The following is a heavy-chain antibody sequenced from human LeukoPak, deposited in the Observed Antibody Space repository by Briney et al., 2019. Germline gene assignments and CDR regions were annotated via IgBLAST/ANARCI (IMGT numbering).Heavy chain of an antibody. V-gene: IGHV3-30*18. CDR3: AKDPSGKWYFDP. CDR2: ISYDGSNK. Sequence: GGSLRLSCAASGFTFSSYGMHWVRQAPGKGLEWVAVISYDGSNKYYADSVKGRFTISRDNSENTLYLQMNSLRAEDTAVYYCAKDPSGKWYFDPWGQGTLVTVSS. J-gene: IGHJ5*02. CDR1: GFTFSSYG. D-gene: IGHD2-8*01.